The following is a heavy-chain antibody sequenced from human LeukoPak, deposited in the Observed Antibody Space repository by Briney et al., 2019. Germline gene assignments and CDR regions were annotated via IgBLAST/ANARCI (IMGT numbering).Heavy chain of an antibody. V-gene: IGHV1-2*02. CDR2: INPNSGGT. CDR3: ARSTDSSGWYYFDY. Sequence: ASVKVSCKASGYTFTGYYMHWLRQAPGQGLEWMGWINPNSGGTNYAQKFQGRVTMTRDTSISTAYMELSRLRSDDTAVYYCARSTDSSGWYYFDYWGQGTLVTVSS. J-gene: IGHJ4*02. CDR1: GYTFTGYY. D-gene: IGHD6-19*01.